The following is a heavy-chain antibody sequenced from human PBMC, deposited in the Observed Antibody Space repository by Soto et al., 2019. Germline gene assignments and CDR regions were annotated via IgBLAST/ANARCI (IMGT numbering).Heavy chain of an antibody. V-gene: IGHV4-39*01. J-gene: IGHJ4*02. CDR1: GASISSSTFY. CDR3: AGKIVATIKC. CDR2: IYYRGST. Sequence: PSETLSLTCIVSGASISSSTFYWAWIRQPPGKGLGWIGSIYYRGSTYYNPSLKSRVTISVDTSKNQFSLKLSSVTAADTAVYYCAGKIVATIKCWGQGNLVTVSS. D-gene: IGHD5-12*01.